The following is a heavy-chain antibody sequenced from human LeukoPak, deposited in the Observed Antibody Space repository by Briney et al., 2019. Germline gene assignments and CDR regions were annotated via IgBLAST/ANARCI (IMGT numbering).Heavy chain of an antibody. CDR2: INPSGGST. CDR3: ARTYSSSGCVDY. D-gene: IGHD6-13*01. J-gene: IGHJ4*02. CDR1: VYTFTSYY. Sequence: ASVTVSCMASVYTFTSYYLQWVRQAPGQGLEWTGIINPSGGSTTYAQKFQGRVTLTRDTSTTTVHMELSSLRSEDTAVYYCARTYSSSGCVDYWGQGTLVTVSS. V-gene: IGHV1-46*01.